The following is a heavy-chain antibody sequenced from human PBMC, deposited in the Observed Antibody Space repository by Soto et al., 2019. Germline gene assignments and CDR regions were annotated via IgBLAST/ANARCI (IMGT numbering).Heavy chain of an antibody. Sequence: GESLRMSCGGSWGSFTIYCISLVLQMPGKGLEWMGRIDPSDSYTNYSPSFQGHVTISADKSISTAYLQWSSLKASDTAMYYCARRVAAYYGMDVWGQGTTVTVSS. V-gene: IGHV5-10-1*01. J-gene: IGHJ6*02. CDR1: WGSFTIYC. CDR3: ARRVAAYYGMDV. D-gene: IGHD6-13*01. CDR2: IDPSDSYT.